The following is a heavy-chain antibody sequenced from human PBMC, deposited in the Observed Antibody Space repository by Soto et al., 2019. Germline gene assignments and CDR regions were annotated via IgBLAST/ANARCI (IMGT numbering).Heavy chain of an antibody. Sequence: QVQLEQSGAEVKKPGASVKVSCKASGYTFTSYGISWVRQAPGQGLAWMGWISGYNGNTKYAQKLQGRATMTTDTSTSTGYMELRSLRSDDTAVYYCARDGASGWYEVGDYWGQGTLVTVSS. J-gene: IGHJ4*02. D-gene: IGHD6-19*01. CDR1: GYTFTSYG. CDR3: ARDGASGWYEVGDY. V-gene: IGHV1-18*01. CDR2: ISGYNGNT.